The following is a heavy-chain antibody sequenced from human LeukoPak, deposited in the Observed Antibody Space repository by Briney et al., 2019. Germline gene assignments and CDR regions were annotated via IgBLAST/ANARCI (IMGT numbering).Heavy chain of an antibody. V-gene: IGHV3-30*02. CDR1: GFTFSSYG. CDR3: KLAMAWFDP. D-gene: IGHD5-24*01. J-gene: IGHJ5*02. CDR2: IRYDGSNK. Sequence: PGGSLRLSCAASGFTFSSYGMHWVRQAPGKGLEWVAFIRYDGSNKYYADSVKGRFAISRDNSKYTLYLQMNSLRAEDTAVYYCKLAMAWFDPWGQGTLVTVSS.